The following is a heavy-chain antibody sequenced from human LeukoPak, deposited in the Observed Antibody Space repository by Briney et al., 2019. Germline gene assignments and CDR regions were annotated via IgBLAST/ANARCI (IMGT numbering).Heavy chain of an antibody. Sequence: SETLSLTCTVSGGSISSYYWSWIRQPPGKGLEWIGYIYYSGSTNYNPSLKSRVTISVDTSKNQFSLKLTSVTTADTAVYYCATQRSYNMDVWGKGTTVTVSS. CDR3: ATQRSYNMDV. D-gene: IGHD1-1*01. CDR2: IYYSGST. CDR1: GGSISSYY. V-gene: IGHV4-59*08. J-gene: IGHJ6*04.